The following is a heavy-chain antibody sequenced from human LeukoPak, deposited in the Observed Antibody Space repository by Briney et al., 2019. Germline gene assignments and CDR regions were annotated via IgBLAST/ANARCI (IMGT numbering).Heavy chain of an antibody. D-gene: IGHD6-13*01. CDR3: ARHSSSWYFDY. Sequence: SETLSLTCTVSGGSISSYYWSWIRQPPGKGLEWIGYIYYSGSTNYNPSLKSRVPISVDTSKNQFSLKLSSVTAADTAVYYCARHSSSWYFDYWGQGTLVTVSS. V-gene: IGHV4-59*01. J-gene: IGHJ4*02. CDR2: IYYSGST. CDR1: GGSISSYY.